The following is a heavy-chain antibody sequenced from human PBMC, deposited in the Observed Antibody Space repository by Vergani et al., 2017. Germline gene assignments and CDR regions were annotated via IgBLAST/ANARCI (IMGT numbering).Heavy chain of an antibody. D-gene: IGHD1-26*01. Sequence: QVRLQESGPGLVKPSETLSLTCTVSGASVSSSVSSSSYYWSWIRQPPGKGLEWIGYIYYSGSTNYNPSLKSRVTISVDTSKNQFSLKLSSVTAADTAVYYCARYSGSYRSFRYWGQGTLVTVSS. CDR3: ARYSGSYRSFRY. J-gene: IGHJ4*02. V-gene: IGHV4-61*01. CDR1: GASVSSSVSSSSYY. CDR2: IYYSGST.